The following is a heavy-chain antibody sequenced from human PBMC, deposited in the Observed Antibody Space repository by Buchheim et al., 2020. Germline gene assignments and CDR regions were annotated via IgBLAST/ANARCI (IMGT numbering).Heavy chain of an antibody. V-gene: IGHV3-30-3*01. J-gene: IGHJ4*02. D-gene: IGHD3-22*01. CDR2: ISYDGSNK. Sequence: QVQLVESGGGVVQPGRSLRLSCAASGFTFSSYAMHWVRQAPGKGLEWVAVISYDGSNKYYADSGKGRFTISRDNSKKTMYLQMNSLRAEDTAVYYCARDGYYYDSSGYYPDYWGQGTL. CDR1: GFTFSSYA. CDR3: ARDGYYYDSSGYYPDY.